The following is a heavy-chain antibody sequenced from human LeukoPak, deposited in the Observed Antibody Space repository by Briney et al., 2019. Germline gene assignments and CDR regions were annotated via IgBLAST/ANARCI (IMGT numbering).Heavy chain of an antibody. CDR3: ARDLYYDSSGPVYYFDY. J-gene: IGHJ4*02. CDR1: GFTFSTNA. Sequence: GGSLRLSCAASGFTFSTNAMHWVRQAPGKGLEWVAGISYDGSNKYYADSVKGRFTISRDNSKNTLNLQMNSLRTEDTAVYYCARDLYYDSSGPVYYFDYWGQGTLVTVSS. CDR2: ISYDGSNK. D-gene: IGHD3-22*01. V-gene: IGHV3-30-3*01.